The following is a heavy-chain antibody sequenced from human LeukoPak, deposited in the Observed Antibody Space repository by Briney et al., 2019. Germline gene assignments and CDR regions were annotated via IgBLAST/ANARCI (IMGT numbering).Heavy chain of an antibody. J-gene: IGHJ4*02. CDR2: IWHDGSHK. D-gene: IGHD2-2*01. V-gene: IGHV3-33*06. CDR1: GFTFSNYG. Sequence: GKSLRLSCAASGFTFSNYGMYWVRQAPGKGLEWVAVIWHDGSHKYYAESVKGRFTISRDNSNNTLYLQLTSLRAEDTAVFYCAKACSASPSSLNFWGQGTLVTVSS. CDR3: AKACSASPSSLNF.